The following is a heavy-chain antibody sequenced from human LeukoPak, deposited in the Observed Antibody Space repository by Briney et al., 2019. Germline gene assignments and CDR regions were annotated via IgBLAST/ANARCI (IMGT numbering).Heavy chain of an antibody. CDR3: AKDTTVIREISRGGAFDV. Sequence: GGSLRLSCAASGFTFSSYWMNWVRQVPGQGLEWVSAISGDTSRTYYADSVKGRFTVSRDNSNNMLFLHMNSLRVEDTAIYYCAKDTTVIREISRGGAFDVWGQGKVVTVSS. V-gene: IGHV3-23*01. CDR1: GFTFSSYW. J-gene: IGHJ3*01. D-gene: IGHD3-10*01. CDR2: ISGDTSRT.